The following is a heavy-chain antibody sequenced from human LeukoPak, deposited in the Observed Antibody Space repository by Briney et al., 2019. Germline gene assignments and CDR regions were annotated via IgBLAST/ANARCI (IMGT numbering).Heavy chain of an antibody. CDR3: ARVQQYYYDSSGYLGP. Sequence: ASVKVSCKASGYTFTSYDINWVRQATGQGLEWMGWMNPNRGNTGHAQKFRGRVTMTRNTSISTAYMELSSLRSEDTAVYYCARVQQYYYDSSGYLGPWGQGTLVTVSS. D-gene: IGHD3-22*01. CDR2: MNPNRGNT. J-gene: IGHJ5*02. CDR1: GYTFTSYD. V-gene: IGHV1-8*01.